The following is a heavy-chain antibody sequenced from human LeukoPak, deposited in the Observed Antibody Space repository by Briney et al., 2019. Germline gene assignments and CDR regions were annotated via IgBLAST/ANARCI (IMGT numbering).Heavy chain of an antibody. V-gene: IGHV4-30-2*01. CDR2: IYHSGST. CDR1: GGSISSGGYS. CDR3: ARDRYGDHTYFDY. J-gene: IGHJ4*02. Sequence: SESLSLTCAVSGGSISSGGYSWSWIRQPPGKGLEWIGYIYHSGSTYYNPSLKSRVTISVDRSKNQFSLKLSSVTAADTAVYYCARDRYGDHTYFDYWGQGTLVTVSS. D-gene: IGHD4-17*01.